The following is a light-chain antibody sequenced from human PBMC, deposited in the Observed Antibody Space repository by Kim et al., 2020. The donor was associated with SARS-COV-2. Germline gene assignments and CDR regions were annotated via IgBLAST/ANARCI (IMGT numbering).Light chain of an antibody. CDR1: QNIDTY. Sequence: PGDRATLSCRASQNIDTYLAWYQQRPGQAPRLLIYDTMTRATGIPARFSGSGSGTEFTLSISSLQSEDFAVYYCQQYKDWPPLTFGGGTKVDIK. J-gene: IGKJ4*01. V-gene: IGKV3-15*01. CDR3: QQYKDWPPLT. CDR2: DTM.